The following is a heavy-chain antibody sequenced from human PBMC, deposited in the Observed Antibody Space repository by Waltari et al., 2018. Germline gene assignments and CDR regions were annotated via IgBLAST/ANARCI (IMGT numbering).Heavy chain of an antibody. V-gene: IGHV3-23*01. J-gene: IGHJ4*02. CDR1: GFTFGNCT. CDR3: AKSPKVATIFDY. Sequence: EVQLLESGGGLAQPGGSLGTSWAASGFTFGNCTMSWVRQAPGKGLERVSGITGSGDATYYADSVKGRFTISRDNSKNTLYLQMNNLRAEDTAVYYCAKSPKVATIFDYWGQGTLVTVS. CDR2: ITGSGDAT. D-gene: IGHD5-12*01.